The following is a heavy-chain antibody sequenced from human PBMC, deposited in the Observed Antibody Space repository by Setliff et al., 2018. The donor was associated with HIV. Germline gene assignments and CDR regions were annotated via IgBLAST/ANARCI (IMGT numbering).Heavy chain of an antibody. CDR3: ARDCRVGWVFTYGMDV. D-gene: IGHD6-13*01. J-gene: IGHJ6*02. CDR2: ISSNGGNT. CDR1: GFIFSSYA. V-gene: IGHV3-64*04. Sequence: GGSLRLSCSDSGFIFSSYAMHWVRQAPGKGLEYVSAISSNGGNTYYADSVNGRFTISRDNSRNTLFLQVNSLRPEDTAVYYCARDCRVGWVFTYGMDVWGQGTLVTVSS.